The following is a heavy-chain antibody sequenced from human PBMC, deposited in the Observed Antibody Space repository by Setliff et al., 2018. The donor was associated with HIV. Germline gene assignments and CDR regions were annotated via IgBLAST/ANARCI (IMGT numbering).Heavy chain of an antibody. CDR2: IIPMFGTA. D-gene: IGHD4-17*01. V-gene: IGHV1-69*13. Sequence: ASVKVSCKTSGDTLSIHPISWVRQAPGRGLDWMGGIIPMFGTANYAQRFQGRVTITADESTSTAYMELSSLRSEDTAFYYCAGLYGDKGGGYWGQGTLVTVSS. CDR1: GDTLSIHP. J-gene: IGHJ4*02. CDR3: AGLYGDKGGGY.